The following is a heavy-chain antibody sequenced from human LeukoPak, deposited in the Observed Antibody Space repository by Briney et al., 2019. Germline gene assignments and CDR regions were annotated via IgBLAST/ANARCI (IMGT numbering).Heavy chain of an antibody. V-gene: IGHV3-23*01. CDR3: AKVETSGGANCYALDY. CDR2: ISGRDGIP. J-gene: IGHJ4*02. CDR1: GFTFSSYA. Sequence: GGSLRFSCAASGFTFSSYAMTWVRQAPDKGVEWVSAISGRDGIPYYADSVKGRFTISRDDSQNTLYLQMNSLSAEDTAVYYCAKVETSGGANCYALDYWGQGTLVTVSS. D-gene: IGHD2-2*01.